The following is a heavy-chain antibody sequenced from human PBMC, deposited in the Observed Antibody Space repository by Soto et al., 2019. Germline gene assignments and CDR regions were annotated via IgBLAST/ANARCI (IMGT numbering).Heavy chain of an antibody. Sequence: QVQLQESGPGLVKPSETLSLTCTVSGGSLSSYYWSWIRQPAGKGLEWIGRISTSGSTNYNPSLMSRVTMSVDTSKNQFSLRLSSVTAADTAVYYCASGSRRSSSCYGFDYWGQGTLVTVSS. CDR2: ISTSGST. CDR3: ASGSRRSSSCYGFDY. V-gene: IGHV4-4*07. D-gene: IGHD2-2*01. CDR1: GGSLSSYY. J-gene: IGHJ4*02.